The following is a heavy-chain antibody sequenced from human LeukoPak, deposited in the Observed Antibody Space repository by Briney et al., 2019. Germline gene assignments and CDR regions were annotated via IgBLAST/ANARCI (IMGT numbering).Heavy chain of an antibody. CDR3: ARGVFGGALDI. V-gene: IGHV4-59*01. CDR2: IYRSGST. D-gene: IGHD3-16*01. J-gene: IGHJ3*02. CDR1: SGSISSYY. Sequence: PSETLSLTCTISSGSISSYYWSWLRQPPGKGLEWIGYIYRSGSTNSNPSLKSRVTLSVDTSKNQFSLRLSSVTTADTAVYYCARGVFGGALDIWGQGTMVTISS.